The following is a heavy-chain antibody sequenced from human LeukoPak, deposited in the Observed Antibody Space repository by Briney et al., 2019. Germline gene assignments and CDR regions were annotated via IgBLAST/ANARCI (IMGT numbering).Heavy chain of an antibody. D-gene: IGHD2-2*01. V-gene: IGHV3-30*02. Sequence: PGGSLRLSCAASGFTFSSYGMHWVRQAPGKGLEWVAFIRYDGSNKYYADSVKGRFTISRDNSKNTLYLQMNSLRAEDTAVYYCAKDPNCSSTSCYRAVIWGQGTMVTVSS. J-gene: IGHJ3*02. CDR1: GFTFSSYG. CDR3: AKDPNCSSTSCYRAVI. CDR2: IRYDGSNK.